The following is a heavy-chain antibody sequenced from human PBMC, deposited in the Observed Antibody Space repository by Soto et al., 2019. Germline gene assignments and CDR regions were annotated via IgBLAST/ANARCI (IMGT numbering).Heavy chain of an antibody. V-gene: IGHV3-21*01. J-gene: IGHJ6*04. D-gene: IGHD7-27*01. Sequence: EVHLVESGGGLVKPGGSLRLSCAASGFTFSSYSMNWVRQAPGKGLEWVSSISSSSNYIYYADSVKGRFTISRDNAKNSLDLQMNSLRAEDTAVYYCARVRELGILGVWGKGTTVTVSS. CDR2: ISSSSNYI. CDR3: ARVRELGILGV. CDR1: GFTFSSYS.